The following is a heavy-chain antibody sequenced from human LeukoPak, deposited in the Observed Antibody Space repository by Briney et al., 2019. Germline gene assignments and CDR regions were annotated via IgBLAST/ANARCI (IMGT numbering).Heavy chain of an antibody. J-gene: IGHJ6*02. CDR2: IYTSGST. V-gene: IGHV4-61*02. Sequence: PSQTLSLTCTVSGGSISSGSYYWSWIRQPAGKGLEWIGRIYTSGSTNYNPSLKSRVTISVDTSKNQFSLKLSSVTAADTAVYYCARDASPPNDYGDYHGDYYYYGMDVWGQGTTVTVSS. D-gene: IGHD4-17*01. CDR1: GGSISSGSYY. CDR3: ARDASPPNDYGDYHGDYYYYGMDV.